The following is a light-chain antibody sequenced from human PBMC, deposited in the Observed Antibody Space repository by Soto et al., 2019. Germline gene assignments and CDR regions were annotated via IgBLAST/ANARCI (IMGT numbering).Light chain of an antibody. Sequence: EIMLTQSPATLSLSPGERATLSCRAIQSIGYYLAWYQEKPGQAPRLLIYDASIRATGIPARFSGSWSGTDFTLTINGLEPEDSAVYYCQQRGNWPPTWTFGQGTKVDIK. CDR1: QSIGYY. J-gene: IGKJ1*01. CDR3: QQRGNWPPTWT. V-gene: IGKV3-11*01. CDR2: DAS.